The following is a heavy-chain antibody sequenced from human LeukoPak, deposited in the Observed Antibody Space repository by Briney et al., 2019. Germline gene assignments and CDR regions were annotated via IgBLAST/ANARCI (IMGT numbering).Heavy chain of an antibody. V-gene: IGHV1-8*02. CDR1: GYTFTSYD. D-gene: IGHD2-21*01. J-gene: IGHJ3*02. CDR3: AREGLDI. CDR2: MNPNSNNT. Sequence: ASVKVSCKASGYTFTSYDINWVRQATGQGLEWMGYMNPNSNNTGYAQNSRGRFTMTRNTSISTAYMELSSLRSEDTAVYYCAREGLDIWGQGTVVTVSS.